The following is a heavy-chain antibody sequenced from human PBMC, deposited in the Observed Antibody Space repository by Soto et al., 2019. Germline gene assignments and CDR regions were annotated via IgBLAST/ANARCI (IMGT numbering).Heavy chain of an antibody. J-gene: IGHJ5*02. V-gene: IGHV4-59*01. Sequence: SDTLSLTCTVSGGSISSYYWSWIRQPPGKGLEWIGYIYYSGSTNYNPSLKSRVTISVDTSKNQFSLKLSSVTAADTAVYYCARVYYGDPRGNWFDPWGQGTLVTVSS. CDR1: GGSISSYY. CDR3: ARVYYGDPRGNWFDP. CDR2: IYYSGST. D-gene: IGHD4-17*01.